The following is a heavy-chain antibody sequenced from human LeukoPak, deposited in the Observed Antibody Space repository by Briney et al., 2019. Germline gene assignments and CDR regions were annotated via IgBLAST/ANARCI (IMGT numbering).Heavy chain of an antibody. CDR1: GGSISSYY. CDR2: IYYSGST. D-gene: IGHD4-17*01. Sequence: PSETLSLTCTVSGGSISSYYWSWIRQPPGKGLEWIGYIYYSGSTNYNPSLKSRVTISVDTSKNQFSLKLSSVTAADTAVYYCARDQPTYGDPFDYWGQGTLVTVSS. CDR3: ARDQPTYGDPFDY. J-gene: IGHJ4*02. V-gene: IGHV4-59*01.